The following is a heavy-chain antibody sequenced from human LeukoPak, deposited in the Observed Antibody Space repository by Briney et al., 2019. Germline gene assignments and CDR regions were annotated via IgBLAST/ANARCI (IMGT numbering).Heavy chain of an antibody. D-gene: IGHD2-2*01. V-gene: IGHV3-23*01. CDR2: ISGSGGGT. J-gene: IGHJ6*02. CDR3: AKDSAIVPAAPYGMDV. Sequence: GGSLRLSCAASAFTFSSYAMNWVRQAPGKGLEWVSTISGSGGGTYYADSVKGRFTISRDNPKNTLYLHMDSLRAEDTAVYYCAKDSAIVPAAPYGMDVWVQGTTVTVSS. CDR1: AFTFSSYA.